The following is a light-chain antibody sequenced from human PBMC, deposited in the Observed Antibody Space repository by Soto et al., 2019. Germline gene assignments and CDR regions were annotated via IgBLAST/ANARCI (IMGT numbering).Light chain of an antibody. CDR1: SSDVGGYNY. CDR3: SSYTRSSTRV. V-gene: IGLV2-14*01. J-gene: IGLJ1*01. Sequence: QSALTQPASVSGSPGQSITLSCTGTSSDVGGYNYVSWYQQHPGKAPKLMIYDVSNRPSGVSNRFSGSKSGNTASLTISGLQAEDEADYYCSSYTRSSTRVFGTGTKVTVL. CDR2: DVS.